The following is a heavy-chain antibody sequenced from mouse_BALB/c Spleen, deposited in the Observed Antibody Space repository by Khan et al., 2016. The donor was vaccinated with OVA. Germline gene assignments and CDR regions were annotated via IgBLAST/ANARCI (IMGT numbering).Heavy chain of an antibody. Sequence: QIQLVQSGPELKKPGVTVKISCKASGYTFTNYGMNWVKQTPGKGLKWMGWISTYTGEPTYAHDFKGRFAFSLETSASTAYLQLTSLTSEDTATXFCASPPYVSYVMVYWGQGTLVTVSA. CDR3: ASPPYVSYVMVY. J-gene: IGHJ4*01. D-gene: IGHD1-1*01. CDR2: ISTYTGEP. V-gene: IGHV9-3-1*01. CDR1: GYTFTNYG.